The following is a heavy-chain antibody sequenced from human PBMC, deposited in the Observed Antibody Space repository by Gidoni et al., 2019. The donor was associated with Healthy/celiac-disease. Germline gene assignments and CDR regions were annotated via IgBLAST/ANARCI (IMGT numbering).Heavy chain of an antibody. CDR3: AKGGRFLEWLLFYY. J-gene: IGHJ4*02. CDR1: GFTFSSYA. CDR2: ISGSGGST. V-gene: IGHV3-23*01. Sequence: EVQLLESGGGLVQPGGSRRLPCAASGFTFSSYAMSWVRQAPGKGLEWVSAISGSGGSTYYADSVKGRFTISRDNSKNTLYLQMNSLRAEDTAVYYCAKGGRFLEWLLFYYWGQGTLVTVSS. D-gene: IGHD3-3*01.